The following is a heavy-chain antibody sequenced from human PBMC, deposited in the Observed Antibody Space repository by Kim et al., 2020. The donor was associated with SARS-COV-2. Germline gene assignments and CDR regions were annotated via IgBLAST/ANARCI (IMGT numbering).Heavy chain of an antibody. V-gene: IGHV3-33*06. CDR1: GFTFSSYG. J-gene: IGHJ4*02. D-gene: IGHD6-13*01. Sequence: GGSLRLSCAASGFTFSSYGMHWVRQAPGKGLEWVAVIWYDGSNKYYADSVKGRFTISRDNSKNTLYLQMNSLRAEDTAVYYCAKDPEDSTTAGTGPHYFDYWGQGTLVTVSS. CDR3: AKDPEDSTTAGTGPHYFDY. CDR2: IWYDGSNK.